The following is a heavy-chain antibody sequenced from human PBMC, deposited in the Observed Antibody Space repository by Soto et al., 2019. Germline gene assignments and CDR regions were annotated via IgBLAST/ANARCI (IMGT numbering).Heavy chain of an antibody. CDR2: ISGSGGST. CDR3: AKAIKYYYGSGSYKYYYYGTDV. D-gene: IGHD3-10*01. Sequence: HPGGSLRLSCAASGFTFSSYAMSWVPQAPGKGLEWVSAISGSGGSTYYADSVKGRFTISRDNSKNTLYLQMNSLRAEDTAVYYCAKAIKYYYGSGSYKYYYYGTDVWGQGTTVTVSS. V-gene: IGHV3-23*01. J-gene: IGHJ6*02. CDR1: GFTFSSYA.